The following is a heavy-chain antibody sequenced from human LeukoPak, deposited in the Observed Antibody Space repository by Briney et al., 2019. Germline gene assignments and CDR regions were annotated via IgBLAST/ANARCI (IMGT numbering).Heavy chain of an antibody. CDR1: GFTVSSNY. Sequence: GGSLRLSCAASGFTVSSNYMSWVRQAPGKGLERVSVIYSGGSTYYADSVKGRFTISRHNSKNTLYLQMNSLRAEDTAVYYCASTSGSVKRGFDYWGQGTLVTVSS. J-gene: IGHJ4*02. V-gene: IGHV3-53*04. D-gene: IGHD1-26*01. CDR3: ASTSGSVKRGFDY. CDR2: IYSGGST.